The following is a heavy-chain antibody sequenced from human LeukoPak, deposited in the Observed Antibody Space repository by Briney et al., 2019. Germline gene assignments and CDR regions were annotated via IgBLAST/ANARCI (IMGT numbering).Heavy chain of an antibody. V-gene: IGHV3-21*03. CDR3: ARDRTPRFLRDCDY. CDR1: GFTFSSYS. J-gene: IGHJ4*02. D-gene: IGHD2-21*02. CDR2: NSSSSSYI. Sequence: GGSLRLSCAASGFTFSSYSMNWVRQAPGRGLEWVSSNSSSSSYIYYADSVKGRFTISRDNAKNSLYLQMNSLRAEDTAVYYCARDRTPRFLRDCDYWGQGTLVTVSS.